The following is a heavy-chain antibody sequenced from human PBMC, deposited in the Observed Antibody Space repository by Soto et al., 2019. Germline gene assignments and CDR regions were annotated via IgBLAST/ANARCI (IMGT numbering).Heavy chain of an antibody. CDR1: GFTFSNWL. D-gene: IGHD5-12*01. Sequence: GGSLRLSCAASGFTFSNWLMHWVRQTPGRGLVWVSHINGDGSTTNYADSVKGRFTISRDNAKNTLYLQMNSLRAEDTGVYYCARDYISGSPNYWGQGTLVTVSS. CDR2: INGDGSTT. J-gene: IGHJ4*02. CDR3: ARDYISGSPNY. V-gene: IGHV3-74*01.